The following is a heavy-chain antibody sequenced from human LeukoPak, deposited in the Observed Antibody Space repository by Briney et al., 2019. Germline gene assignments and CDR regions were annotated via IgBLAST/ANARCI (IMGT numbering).Heavy chain of an antibody. CDR3: ARDLPAAS. V-gene: IGHV3-66*01. Sequence: GGSLRLSCAASGFTFSSAWMTWVRQAPGKGLEWVSVIYSGGSTYYADSVKGRFTISRDNSKNTLYLQMNSLRAEDTAVYYRARDLPAASWGQGTLVTVSS. D-gene: IGHD2-2*01. J-gene: IGHJ5*02. CDR2: IYSGGST. CDR1: GFTFSSAW.